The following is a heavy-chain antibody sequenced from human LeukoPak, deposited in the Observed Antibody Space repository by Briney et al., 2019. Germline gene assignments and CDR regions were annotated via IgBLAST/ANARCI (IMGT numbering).Heavy chain of an antibody. CDR1: GFTFSSYS. Sequence: PGGSLRLSCAASGFTFSSYSMNWVRQAPGKGLEWVSSISSSSSYIYYADSVKGRFTISRDNAKNSLYLQMNSLRAEDTAVYYCAREAVYGSVTFGYWGQGTLVTVSS. V-gene: IGHV3-21*01. CDR2: ISSSSSYI. D-gene: IGHD3-10*01. J-gene: IGHJ4*02. CDR3: AREAVYGSVTFGY.